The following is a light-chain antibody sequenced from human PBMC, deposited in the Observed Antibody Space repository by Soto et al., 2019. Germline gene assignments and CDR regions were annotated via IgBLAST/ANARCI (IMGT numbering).Light chain of an antibody. CDR3: QQANSFPLT. CDR1: QGISGW. CDR2: AAS. Sequence: DIPMTQSPSSVSASVGDRVTITCRASQGISGWLAWYQQTPGKAPKLLIYAASSLQSGVPSRFSGSGSGTDFTLTISSLQPEDFATYYCQQANSFPLTFGGGTKVGIK. V-gene: IGKV1-12*01. J-gene: IGKJ4*01.